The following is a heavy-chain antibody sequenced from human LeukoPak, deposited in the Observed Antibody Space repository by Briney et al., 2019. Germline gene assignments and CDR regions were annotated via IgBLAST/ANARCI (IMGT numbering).Heavy chain of an antibody. D-gene: IGHD3-3*01. Sequence: GGSLRLSCAASGFTFSSYSMNWVRQAPGKGLEWVSSISSSSSYIYYADSVKGRFTISRDNAKNSLYQQMNSLRAEDTAVYYCARAEGRYDFWSGYYDYYYYYYMDVWGKGTTVTVSS. V-gene: IGHV3-21*01. CDR1: GFTFSSYS. J-gene: IGHJ6*03. CDR3: ARAEGRYDFWSGYYDYYYYYYMDV. CDR2: ISSSSSYI.